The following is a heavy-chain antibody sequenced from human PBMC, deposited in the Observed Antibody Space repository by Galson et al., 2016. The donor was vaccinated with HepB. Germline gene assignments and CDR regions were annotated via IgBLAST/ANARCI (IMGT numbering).Heavy chain of an antibody. J-gene: IGHJ4*02. CDR3: AKSGEMATIGRVDDY. CDR1: GFTFRSSV. V-gene: IGHV3-23*01. CDR2: ISGSGGST. D-gene: IGHD5-24*01. Sequence: SLRLSCAASGFTFRSSVMRWVRQAPGEGLEWDSSISGSGGSTYYADSVKGRFTIYRDNSKSTLYLQMTSLTVEDTAIYYCAKSGEMATIGRVDDYWGQGALVTVSS.